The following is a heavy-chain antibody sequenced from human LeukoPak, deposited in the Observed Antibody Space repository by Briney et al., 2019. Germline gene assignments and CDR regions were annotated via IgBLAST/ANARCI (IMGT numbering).Heavy chain of an antibody. Sequence: SETLSLTCTVSGGSIRSYYWSWIRQPAGKGLEWIGYIYYSGSTNYNPSLKSRVTISVDTSKNQFSLKLSSVTAADTAVYYCAREHDYAIDYWGQGTLVTVSS. D-gene: IGHD4-17*01. CDR3: AREHDYAIDY. CDR1: GGSIRSYY. J-gene: IGHJ4*02. V-gene: IGHV4-59*01. CDR2: IYYSGST.